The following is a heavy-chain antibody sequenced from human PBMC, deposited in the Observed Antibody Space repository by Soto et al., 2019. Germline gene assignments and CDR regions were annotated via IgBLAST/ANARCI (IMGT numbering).Heavy chain of an antibody. D-gene: IGHD3-10*01. Sequence: SETLSLTCTVSGGSISSYYWSWIRQPPGKGLEWIGYIYYSGSTNYNPSLKSRVTISVDTSKNQFSLKLSSVTAADTAVYYCASAYGSGSYKFVCWGQGTLVTVSS. CDR1: GGSISSYY. J-gene: IGHJ4*02. CDR3: ASAYGSGSYKFVC. V-gene: IGHV4-59*08. CDR2: IYYSGST.